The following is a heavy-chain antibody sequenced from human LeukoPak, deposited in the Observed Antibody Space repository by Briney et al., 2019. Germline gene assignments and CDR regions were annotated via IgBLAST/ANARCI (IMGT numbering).Heavy chain of an antibody. D-gene: IGHD5-24*01. Sequence: SETLSLTCTVSGGSISSSSYYWGWTRQPPGKGLEWIGSIYYSGSAYYNPSLKSRVTISVDTSKNQFSLKLSSVTAADTAVYYCARKVRKRWLQLDYWGQGTLVTVSS. CDR3: ARKVRKRWLQLDY. J-gene: IGHJ4*02. CDR1: GGSISSSSYY. CDR2: IYYSGSA. V-gene: IGHV4-39*01.